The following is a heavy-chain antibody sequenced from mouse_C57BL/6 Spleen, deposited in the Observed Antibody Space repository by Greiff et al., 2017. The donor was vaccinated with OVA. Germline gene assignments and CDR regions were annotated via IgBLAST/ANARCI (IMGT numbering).Heavy chain of an antibody. V-gene: IGHV5-4*01. D-gene: IGHD2-4*01. CDR3: AREIYYDYRGAMDY. Sequence: EVMLVESGGGLVKPGGSLKLSCAASGFTFSSYAMSWVRQTPEKRLEWVATISDGGSYTYYPDNVKGRFTIARDNAKNNLYLQMSHLKSEDTAMYYCAREIYYDYRGAMDYWGQGTSVTVSS. J-gene: IGHJ4*01. CDR2: ISDGGSYT. CDR1: GFTFSSYA.